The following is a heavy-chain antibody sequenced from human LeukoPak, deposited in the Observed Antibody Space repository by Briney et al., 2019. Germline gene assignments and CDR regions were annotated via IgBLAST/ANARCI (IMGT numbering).Heavy chain of an antibody. CDR2: IKKDGRDK. J-gene: IGHJ4*02. D-gene: IGHD3-16*01. CDR1: GFTFSSYG. V-gene: IGHV3-7*01. Sequence: GGSLRLSCAASGFTFSSYGMHWVRQAPGKGLEWVANIKKDGRDKHYVDSVEGRFTISRDNAKNSLYLQMNSLRVEDTAVYYCLQRGFDYWGQGALVAVSS. CDR3: LQRGFDY.